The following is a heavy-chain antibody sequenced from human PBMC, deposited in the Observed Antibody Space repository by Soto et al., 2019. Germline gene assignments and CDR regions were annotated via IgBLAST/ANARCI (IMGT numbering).Heavy chain of an antibody. CDR3: GREVSDYDYSWGSFSAFDI. CDR1: GDSVSSNSAA. D-gene: IGHD3-16*01. Sequence: PSQTLSLTCAISGDSVSSNSAAWNWIRQSPSRGFEWLGRTYYGSKWYNDYAISVKSRITINSDTSKNHFSLQLNSVTPEDTAVYYCGREVSDYDYSWGSFSAFDILGQGTMVTVSS. J-gene: IGHJ3*02. CDR2: TYYGSKWYN. V-gene: IGHV6-1*01.